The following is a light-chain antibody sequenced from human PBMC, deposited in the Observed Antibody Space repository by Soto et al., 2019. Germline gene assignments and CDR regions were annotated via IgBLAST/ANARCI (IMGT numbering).Light chain of an antibody. V-gene: IGLV2-8*01. CDR2: EVS. J-gene: IGLJ1*01. Sequence: QSALTQPPSASGPPGQSVTISCPGTSSDVGGYNYVSWYQQHPGKAPKLMIYEVSKRPSGVPDRFSGSKSGNTASLTVSGLQAEDEADYYCSSYAGSNNPYVFGTGTKVTVL. CDR1: SSDVGGYNY. CDR3: SSYAGSNNPYV.